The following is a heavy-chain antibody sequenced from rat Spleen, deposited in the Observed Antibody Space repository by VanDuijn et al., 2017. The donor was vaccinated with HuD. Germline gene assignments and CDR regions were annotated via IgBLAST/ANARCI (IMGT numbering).Heavy chain of an antibody. CDR3: ARRRVTHFDY. D-gene: IGHD1-11*01. CDR2: ISYDGSST. Sequence: EVQLVESGGGLVQPGNSLKLSCAASGFTFSDYAMAWVRQAPTKGLEWVATISYDGSSTYYRDSVKGRFTISRDNAKSTLYLQMDSLRSEDTATYYCARRRVTHFDYWGQGVMVTVSS. J-gene: IGHJ2*01. V-gene: IGHV5-29*01. CDR1: GFTFSDYA.